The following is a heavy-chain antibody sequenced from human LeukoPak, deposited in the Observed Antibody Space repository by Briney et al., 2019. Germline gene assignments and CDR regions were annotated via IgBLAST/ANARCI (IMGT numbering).Heavy chain of an antibody. CDR2: ISCDGSNK. D-gene: IGHD2-2*01. CDR1: GFTFSSYA. Sequence: PGGSLRLSCAASGFTFSSYAMHWVRQAPGKGLEWVAVISCDGSNKYYADSVKGRFTISRDNSKNTLYLQMNSLRAEDTAVYYCARVVTPRYCSSTSCYPHDYYYYGMDVWGQGTTVTVSS. CDR3: ARVVTPRYCSSTSCYPHDYYYYGMDV. V-gene: IGHV3-30-3*01. J-gene: IGHJ6*02.